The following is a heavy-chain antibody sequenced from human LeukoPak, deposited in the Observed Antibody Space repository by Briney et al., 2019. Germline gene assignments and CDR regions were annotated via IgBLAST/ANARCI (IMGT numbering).Heavy chain of an antibody. V-gene: IGHV4-59*01. D-gene: IGHD6-6*01. CDR2: IYYSGST. Sequence: SETLSLTCTVSGGSISSYSWSWIRQPPGKGLEWIGYIYYSGSTNYNPSLKSRVTISVDTSKNQFPLKLSSVTAADTAVYYCAREQYSSGHYYYYMDVWGKGTTVTVSS. CDR1: GGSISSYS. CDR3: AREQYSSGHYYYYMDV. J-gene: IGHJ6*03.